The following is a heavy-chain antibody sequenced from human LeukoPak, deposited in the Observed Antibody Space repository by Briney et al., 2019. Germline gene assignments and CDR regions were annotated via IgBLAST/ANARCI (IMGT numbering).Heavy chain of an antibody. CDR3: ARDYGSGSYYKL. Sequence: GSLRLSCAASGFTFSDYYMSWIRQAPGKGLEWVSYISSSGSTIYYADSVKGRFTISRDNAKNSLYLQMNSLRAEDTAVHYCARDYGSGSYYKLWGQGTLVTVSS. CDR2: ISSSGSTI. CDR1: GFTFSDYY. V-gene: IGHV3-11*01. D-gene: IGHD3-10*01. J-gene: IGHJ4*02.